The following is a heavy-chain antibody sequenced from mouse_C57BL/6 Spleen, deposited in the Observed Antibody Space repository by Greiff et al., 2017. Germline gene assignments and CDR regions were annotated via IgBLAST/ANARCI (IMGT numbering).Heavy chain of an antibody. D-gene: IGHD1-1*01. CDR3: ARYYGSSYYAMDD. CDR2: IYPGSGST. V-gene: IGHV1-55*01. CDR1: GYTFTSYW. Sequence: VQLQQPGAELVKPGASVKMSCKASGYTFTSYWITWVKQRPGQGLEWIGDIYPGSGSTNYNEKFKSKATLTVDTSSSTAYMQLSSLTSEDSAVYYCARYYGSSYYAMDDWGQGTSVTVSS. J-gene: IGHJ4*01.